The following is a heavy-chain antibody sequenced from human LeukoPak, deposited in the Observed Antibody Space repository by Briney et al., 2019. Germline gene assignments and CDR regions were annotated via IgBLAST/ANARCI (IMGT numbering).Heavy chain of an antibody. Sequence: GGSLRLSCAASGFTFSSYGMSWVRQAPGKGLEWVSSTSSSSTYIYYADSVKGRFTISRDNSKNTLYLQMNSLRAEDTAVYYCAKDSGSSWHSNWFDPWGQGTLVTVSS. CDR3: AKDSGSSWHSNWFDP. J-gene: IGHJ5*02. CDR1: GFTFSSYG. CDR2: TSSSSTYI. D-gene: IGHD6-13*01. V-gene: IGHV3-23*01.